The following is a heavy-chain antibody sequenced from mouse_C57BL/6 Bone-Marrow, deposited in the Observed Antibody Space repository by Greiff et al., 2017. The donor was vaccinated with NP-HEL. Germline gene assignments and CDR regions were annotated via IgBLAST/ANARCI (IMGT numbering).Heavy chain of an antibody. V-gene: IGHV1-53*01. J-gene: IGHJ2*01. CDR3: ARESCFDY. Sequence: VQLQQPGTELVKPGASVKLSCEASGYTFTSYWMHWVKQRPGQGLEWIGNINPSNGGTNYNEKFKGKATFTADTSSNTAYMQLSSLTTEDSAIYYCARESCFDYWGQGTTLTVSS. CDR2: INPSNGGT. CDR1: GYTFTSYW.